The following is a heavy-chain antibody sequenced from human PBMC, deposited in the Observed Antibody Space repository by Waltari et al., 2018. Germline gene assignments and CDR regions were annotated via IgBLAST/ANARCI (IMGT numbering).Heavy chain of an antibody. CDR1: GFTFSSYS. CDR3: ARGYSGSYCLAY. J-gene: IGHJ4*02. CDR2: ISSSSSYI. V-gene: IGHV3-21*03. Sequence: EVQLVESGGGLVKPGGSLRLSCAASGFTFSSYSMNWVRQAPGKGLEWVSSISSSSSYIYYADSVKGRFTISRDNAKNSLYLQMNSLRAEDTAVYYCARGYSGSYCLAYWGQGTLVTVSS. D-gene: IGHD1-26*01.